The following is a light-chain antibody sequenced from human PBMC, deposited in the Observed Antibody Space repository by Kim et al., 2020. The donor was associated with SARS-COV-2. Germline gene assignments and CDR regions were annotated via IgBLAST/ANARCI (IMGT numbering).Light chain of an antibody. J-gene: IGLJ1*01. CDR2: EVS. Sequence: GQSVPISCTGTSSDVGGYNYVSWYQQHPGKAPKLMIYEVSKRPSGVPDRFSGSKSGNTASLTVSGLQAEDEADYYCSSYAAISNFVFGTGTKVTVL. V-gene: IGLV2-8*01. CDR1: SSDVGGYNY. CDR3: SSYAAISNFV.